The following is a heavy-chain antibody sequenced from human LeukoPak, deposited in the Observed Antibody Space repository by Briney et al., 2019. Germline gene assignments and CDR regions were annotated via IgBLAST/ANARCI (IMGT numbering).Heavy chain of an antibody. CDR2: ISGSGGST. J-gene: IGHJ4*02. Sequence: PGGSLRLSCAASGFTFSSYAMSWVRQAPGKGLEWVSAISGSGGSTYYADSVKGRFTISRDNSKNTLYLQMNSLRVEDTAIYYCAKDRSTLPGYFDYWGQGTLVTVSS. CDR3: AKDRSTLPGYFDY. CDR1: GFTFSSYA. D-gene: IGHD1-1*01. V-gene: IGHV3-23*01.